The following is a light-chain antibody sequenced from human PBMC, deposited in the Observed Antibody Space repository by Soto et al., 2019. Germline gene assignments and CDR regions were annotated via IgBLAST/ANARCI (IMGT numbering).Light chain of an antibody. Sequence: DIQMTQSPSSLSASVGDRVTITCQASQDISNYLNWYQQKPGKAPKLLIYDASNLETAVPSRFSGSGSGTDFTFTISSLQPEDIATYYCQQYDNLPTFGQGTKVEIK. CDR1: QDISNY. CDR3: QQYDNLPT. V-gene: IGKV1-33*01. J-gene: IGKJ1*01. CDR2: DAS.